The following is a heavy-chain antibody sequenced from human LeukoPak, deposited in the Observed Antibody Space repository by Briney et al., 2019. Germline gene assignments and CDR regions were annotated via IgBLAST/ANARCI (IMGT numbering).Heavy chain of an antibody. CDR1: GFIFSNFW. CDR2: IRPDGSDK. D-gene: IGHD1-20*01. Sequence: GGSLRLYCAASGFIFSNFWMSWVRQAPGKGLEWVANIRPDGSDKYYVDSVRGRFTISRDNAQNSLFLQMSSLRAEDSGVYYCGRWGITAALDRWGQGILVTVSS. V-gene: IGHV3-7*01. J-gene: IGHJ5*02. CDR3: GRWGITAALDR.